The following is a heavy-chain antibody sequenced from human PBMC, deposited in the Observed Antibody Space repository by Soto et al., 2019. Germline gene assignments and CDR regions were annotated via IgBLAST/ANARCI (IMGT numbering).Heavy chain of an antibody. V-gene: IGHV1-18*01. CDR3: PRDRSGRSAYSY. CDR2: TSADNGNG. Sequence: ASVKASCEAPGYGSSDKGTSSVRQAPGKGHEWIAWTSADNGNGNYALKFQARVTMTTYTSSSTAYTEMRSLRSDDTAVYYCPRDRSGRSAYSYWG. CDR1: GYGSSDKG. J-gene: IGHJ4*01. D-gene: IGHD2-15*01.